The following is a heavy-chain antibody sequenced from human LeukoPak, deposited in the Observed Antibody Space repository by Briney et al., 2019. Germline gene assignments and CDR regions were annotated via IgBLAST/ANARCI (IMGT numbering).Heavy chain of an antibody. Sequence: GGSLRLSCAASGFTFSSYSMNWVRQAPGKGLEWVSSISSSSSYLYYADSVKGRFTISRDNAKNSLYLQMNSLRAEDTAVYYCARATGYYPNWFDPWGQGTLVTVSS. D-gene: IGHD3-9*01. J-gene: IGHJ5*02. CDR2: ISSSSSYL. V-gene: IGHV3-21*01. CDR3: ARATGYYPNWFDP. CDR1: GFTFSSYS.